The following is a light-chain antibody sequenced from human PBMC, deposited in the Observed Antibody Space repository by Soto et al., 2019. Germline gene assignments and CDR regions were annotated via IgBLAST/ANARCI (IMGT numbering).Light chain of an antibody. CDR1: QSVSSSY. Sequence: EIVLTKSPGTLSLSPGERATLSCRASQSVSSSYLAWYQQKPGQAPRLLIYGASSRATGIPDRFSGSGSGTDFTLTISRLEPEDFTVYYCQQYGISPFTFGPGTKVDV. CDR3: QQYGISPFT. CDR2: GAS. V-gene: IGKV3-20*01. J-gene: IGKJ3*01.